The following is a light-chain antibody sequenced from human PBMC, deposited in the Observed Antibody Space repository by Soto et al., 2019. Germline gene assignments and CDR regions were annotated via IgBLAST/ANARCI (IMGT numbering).Light chain of an antibody. V-gene: IGLV1-40*01. CDR3: QSYDSSLSAHVV. CDR2: SNS. CDR1: SSNIGAGYD. Sequence: QSVLTQPPSVSGAPGQWVTISCTGSSSNIGAGYDVHWYQQLPGTAPKLLIYSNSNRPSGVPDRFSGSKSGTSASLAITGLQAEDEADDYCQSYDSSLSAHVVFGGGTKVTVL. J-gene: IGLJ2*01.